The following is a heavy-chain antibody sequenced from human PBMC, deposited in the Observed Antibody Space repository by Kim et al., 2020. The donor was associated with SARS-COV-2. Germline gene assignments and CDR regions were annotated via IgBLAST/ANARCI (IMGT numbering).Heavy chain of an antibody. V-gene: IGHV3-48*01. J-gene: IGHJ4*02. CDR2: I. CDR3: ARDYSSSSGLDS. Sequence: ISYADSVKGRLTVSRDNAKSSLYLQMTGLRAEDTAVYYCARDYSSSSGLDSWGQGTLVIVSS. D-gene: IGHD6-6*01.